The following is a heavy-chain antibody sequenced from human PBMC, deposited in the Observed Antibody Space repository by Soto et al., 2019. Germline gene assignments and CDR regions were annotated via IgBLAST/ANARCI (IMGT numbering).Heavy chain of an antibody. J-gene: IGHJ6*02. V-gene: IGHV4-4*02. CDR1: GDSISSNTW. CDR2: ISRSGNT. D-gene: IGHD2-15*01. Sequence: PSETLSLTCAVSGDSISSNTWWSWVRQPPGQGLEWIGDISRSGNTNYKASLKSRVTISIDKSKNQFSLKLTSVTAADTAVYYCARGCSGGSCYPLMDIWGQGTTVTGLL. CDR3: ARGCSGGSCYPLMDI.